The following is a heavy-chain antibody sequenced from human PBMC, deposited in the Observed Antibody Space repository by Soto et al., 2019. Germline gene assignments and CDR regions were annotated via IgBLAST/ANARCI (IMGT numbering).Heavy chain of an antibody. V-gene: IGHV2-5*02. J-gene: IGHJ4*02. Sequence: QITLKESGPTLVRPTQTLTLTCTFSGFSLTTSGVGVGLIRQPPGKALEWLAVIYWDDDKRYSSSLKSRLTITKDTSKNQVVLTMTNMDPVDTATYYCAHHPYYGLGSYSFDYWGQGTLVTVSS. CDR3: AHHPYYGLGSYSFDY. CDR2: IYWDDDK. D-gene: IGHD3-10*01. CDR1: GFSLTTSGVG.